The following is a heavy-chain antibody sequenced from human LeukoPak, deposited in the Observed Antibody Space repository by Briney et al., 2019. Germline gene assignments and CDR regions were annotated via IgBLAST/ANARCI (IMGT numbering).Heavy chain of an antibody. CDR3: ARHSYAGSQYFFDY. CDR1: GGSISSYY. Sequence: SETLSLTCTVSGGSISSYYWSWIRQPPGKGLEWIEFIYYSGSTNYNPSLKSRVTISVDTSKNQFSLRLSSVTAADTALYYCARHSYAGSQYFFDYWGQGTLVTVSS. CDR2: IYYSGST. D-gene: IGHD2-8*01. J-gene: IGHJ4*02. V-gene: IGHV4-59*08.